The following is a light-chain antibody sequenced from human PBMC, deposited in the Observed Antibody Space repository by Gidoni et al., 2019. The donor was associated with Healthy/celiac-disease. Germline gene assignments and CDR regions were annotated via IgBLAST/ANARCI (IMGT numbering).Light chain of an antibody. CDR1: QSVSSN. V-gene: IGKV3-15*01. CDR3: QQYNNWPRT. CDR2: GES. Sequence: IVMTQSPATLSVSPGERATLSCRASQSVSSNLAWYQQKPGQAPRLRIYGESTRATGIPARFSGSGSGTEFTLTISSLQSEDVAVYYCQQYNNWPRTFGQGTKLEIK. J-gene: IGKJ2*01.